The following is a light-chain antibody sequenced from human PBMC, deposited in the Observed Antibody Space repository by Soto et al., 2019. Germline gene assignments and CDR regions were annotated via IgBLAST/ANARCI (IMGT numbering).Light chain of an antibody. CDR3: QQYNNWPPYT. V-gene: IGKV3-15*01. Sequence: EIVMTQSPATLSVSPGERATLSCRASQSVTHNLAWYQKKPGQAPRLLIYGASSRATGIPARFSGSGSGTEFTLTISSLQSEDSAVYYCQQYNNWPPYTFGQGTNLEIK. CDR1: QSVTHN. CDR2: GAS. J-gene: IGKJ2*01.